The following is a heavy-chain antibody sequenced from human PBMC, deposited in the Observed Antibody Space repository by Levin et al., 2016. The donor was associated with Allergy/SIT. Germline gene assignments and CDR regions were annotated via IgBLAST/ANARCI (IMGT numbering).Heavy chain of an antibody. CDR3: ARDLNWDAY. CDR1: GFTFSIYW. CDR2: ISPDASEK. Sequence: GGSLRLSCAASGFTFSIYWMTWVRQAPGKGLECVANISPDASEKYYVDSVKGRFTISRDNAKNSLYLQMDSLRPEDTALYYCARDLNWDAYWGQGTLVTVSS. V-gene: IGHV3-7*01. J-gene: IGHJ4*02. D-gene: IGHD1-20*01.